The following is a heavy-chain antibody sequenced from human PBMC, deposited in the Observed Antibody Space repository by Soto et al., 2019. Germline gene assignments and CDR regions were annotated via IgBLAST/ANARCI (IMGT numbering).Heavy chain of an antibody. D-gene: IGHD3-3*01. CDR3: ATGGITIFGVDPLRFDP. Sequence: LRLSCAASGFTFSSYAMSWVRQAPGKGLEWVSAISGSGGSTYYADSVKGRFTISRDNSKNTLYLQMNSLRAEDTAVYYCATGGITIFGVDPLRFDPWGQGTLVTVSS. J-gene: IGHJ5*02. CDR1: GFTFSSYA. V-gene: IGHV3-23*01. CDR2: ISGSGGST.